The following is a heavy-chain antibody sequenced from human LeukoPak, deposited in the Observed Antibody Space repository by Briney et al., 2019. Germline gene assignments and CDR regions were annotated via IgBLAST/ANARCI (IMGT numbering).Heavy chain of an antibody. CDR1: GFTFSSYA. D-gene: IGHD4-17*01. CDR3: VRGGYGSIDY. J-gene: IGHJ4*02. CDR2: ISGSGGST. V-gene: IGHV3-23*01. Sequence: GGSLRLSCAASGFTFSSYAMSWVRQAPGKGLEWVSAISGSGGSTYYADSVKGRFTISRDNAKNTLYLQMNSLRAEDTAVYYCVRGGYGSIDYWGQGTLVTVSS.